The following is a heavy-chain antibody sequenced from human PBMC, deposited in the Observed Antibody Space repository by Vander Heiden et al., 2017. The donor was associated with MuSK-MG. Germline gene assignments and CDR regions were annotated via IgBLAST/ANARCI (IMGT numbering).Heavy chain of an antibody. D-gene: IGHD2-15*01. Sequence: QVQLVQSGAEVKKPGSSVKVSCKASGGTFSSYAIRWVRQAPGQGLEWMGGIIPIFGTANYAQKFQGRVTITADKSTSTAYMELSSLRSEDTAVYYCAGARYCSGGSCYSSRFDPWGQGTLVTVSS. V-gene: IGHV1-69*06. J-gene: IGHJ5*02. CDR1: GGTFSSYA. CDR3: AGARYCSGGSCYSSRFDP. CDR2: IIPIFGTA.